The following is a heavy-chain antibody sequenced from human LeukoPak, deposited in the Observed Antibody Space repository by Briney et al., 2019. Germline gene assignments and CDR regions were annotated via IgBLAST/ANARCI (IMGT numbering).Heavy chain of an antibody. CDR2: INPNSGGT. CDR1: GHIFTVDS. V-gene: IGHV1-2*02. D-gene: IGHD1-20*01. CDR3: ARNEGITGTPYYFDY. J-gene: IGHJ4*02. Sequence: ASVKVSCTASGHIFTVDSIHWVRQAPGQGLEWMGWINPNSGGTNYAQKFQGRVTMTRDTSISTAYMELSRLRSDDTAVYYCARNEGITGTPYYFDYWGQGTLVTVSS.